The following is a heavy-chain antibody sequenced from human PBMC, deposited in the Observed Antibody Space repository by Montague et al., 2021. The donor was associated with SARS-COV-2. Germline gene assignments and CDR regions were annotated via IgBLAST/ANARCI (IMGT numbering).Heavy chain of an antibody. CDR1: GDSVSTYGDA. CDR3: ARHSYRTFDF. J-gene: IGHJ4*02. D-gene: IGHD3-10*01. Sequence: CAISGDSVSTYGDAWDCSRQSPSRGLEWLGMTIYTGSAWYNEYAESVKGRITINPDTPKNQFSLHLTSVTPEDTAVYYCARHSYRTFDFWGQGTLVTVSS. CDR2: TIYTGSAWYN. V-gene: IGHV6-1*01.